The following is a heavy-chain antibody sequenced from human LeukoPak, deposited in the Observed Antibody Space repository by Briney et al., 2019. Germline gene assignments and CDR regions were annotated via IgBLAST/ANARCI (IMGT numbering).Heavy chain of an antibody. D-gene: IGHD4-17*01. CDR1: GFTFSSYA. CDR2: ISYDGSNK. Sequence: PGGSLRLSCAASGFTFSSYAMHWVRQAPGKGLEWVAVISYDGSNKYYADSVKGRFTISRDNSKNTLYLQMSSLRAEDTAVYYCARESYGDYVFDYWGQGTLVTVSS. V-gene: IGHV3-30*04. J-gene: IGHJ4*02. CDR3: ARESYGDYVFDY.